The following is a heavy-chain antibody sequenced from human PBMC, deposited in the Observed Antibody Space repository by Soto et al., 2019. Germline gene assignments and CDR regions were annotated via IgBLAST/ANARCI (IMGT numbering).Heavy chain of an antibody. CDR2: ISAYNGNT. CDR1: GYTFTSYG. Sequence: QVQLGQSGAEVKKPGASVKVSCKASGYTFTSYGISWVRQAPGQGLEWMGWISAYNGNTNYAQQLQGRVTMTTDTSTSTAYMELRSLRSDDTAVYYCARQKLGQGMGGGTRGNYWGQGTRVTVAA. V-gene: IGHV1-18*01. D-gene: IGHD7-27*01. CDR3: ARQKLGQGMGGGTRGNY. J-gene: IGHJ4*02.